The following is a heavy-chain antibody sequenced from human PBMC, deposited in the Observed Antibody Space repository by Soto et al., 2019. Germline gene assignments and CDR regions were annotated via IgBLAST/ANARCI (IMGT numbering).Heavy chain of an antibody. J-gene: IGHJ4*02. CDR1: GFTFSSYA. CDR3: AKTVYYDFWSGPSRFYY. Sequence: EVQLLESGVGLVQPGGSLRLSCAASGFTFSSYAMSWVRQDPGKGLEWVSAIRGSGGSTYYADSVKGRFTFCRDNAQNTLYLQINGLRAEDTAVYYCAKTVYYDFWSGPSRFYYWGQGTLVTGSS. D-gene: IGHD3-3*01. CDR2: IRGSGGST. V-gene: IGHV3-23*01.